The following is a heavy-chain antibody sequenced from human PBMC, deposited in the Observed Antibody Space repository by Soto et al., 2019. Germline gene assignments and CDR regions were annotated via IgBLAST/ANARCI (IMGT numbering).Heavy chain of an antibody. V-gene: IGHV3-48*02. D-gene: IGHD2-21*02. CDR3: ARDGPAYCGGDCYSGY. J-gene: IGHJ4*02. Sequence: GGSLRLSCAASGFTFSSYSMNWVRQAPGKGLEWVSYISSSSSTIYYADSVKGRFTISRDNAKNSLYLQMNSLRDEDTAVYYCARDGPAYCGGDCYSGYWGQGTLVTVSS. CDR2: ISSSSSTI. CDR1: GFTFSSYS.